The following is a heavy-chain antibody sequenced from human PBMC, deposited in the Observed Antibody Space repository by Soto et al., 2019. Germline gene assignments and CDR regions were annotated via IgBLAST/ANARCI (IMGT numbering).Heavy chain of an antibody. V-gene: IGHV1-18*01. Sequence: ASVKLSCETCGYTFTINGISWVRQAPGQGLEWMGWISAYNGNTNYAQKLQGRVTMTTDTSTSTAYMELRSLRSDDTAVYYCARPLRYLGEVMDVWGQGTTVTVSS. J-gene: IGHJ6*02. CDR1: GYTFTING. D-gene: IGHD3-9*01. CDR2: ISAYNGNT. CDR3: ARPLRYLGEVMDV.